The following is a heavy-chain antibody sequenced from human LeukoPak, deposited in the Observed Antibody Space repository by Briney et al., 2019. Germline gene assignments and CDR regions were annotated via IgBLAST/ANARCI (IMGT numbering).Heavy chain of an antibody. CDR2: INPNSGDT. CDR1: GYTFTAYY. CDR3: ARGPTLGLDI. V-gene: IGHV1-2*02. Sequence: ASVKVSCRASGYTFTAYYIHWGRQAPGQGLEWMGWINPNSGDTTLLQRFQGRVTMTRDTSIITAYMELSSLTSDDTGMYYCARGPTLGLDIWGQGTMVTVSS. J-gene: IGHJ3*02.